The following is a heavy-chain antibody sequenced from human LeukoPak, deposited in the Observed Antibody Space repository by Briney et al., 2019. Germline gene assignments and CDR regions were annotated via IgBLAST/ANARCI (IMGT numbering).Heavy chain of an antibody. D-gene: IGHD3-3*01. V-gene: IGHV3-11*04. CDR3: ARRDWVSGAVRAFDI. Sequence: GGSLRLSCVGSGFMFSDYYRSWIRQAPGKGLEWVSYISNDSVDKYYVDSVRGRFTISRDNAKKSMYLQMSGLRVEDTAVYYCARRDWVSGAVRAFDIWGQGTMVTVSS. CDR1: GFMFSDYY. CDR2: ISNDSVDK. J-gene: IGHJ3*02.